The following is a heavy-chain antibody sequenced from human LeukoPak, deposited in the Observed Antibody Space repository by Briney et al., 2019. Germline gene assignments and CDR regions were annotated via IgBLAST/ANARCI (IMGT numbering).Heavy chain of an antibody. CDR1: GFSFSSYN. CDR2: ITSSSTYT. D-gene: IGHD5-18*01. J-gene: IGHJ4*02. V-gene: IGHV3-21*04. Sequence: GGSLRLSCAASGFSFSSYNMNWVRQTPGKGLEWVSSITSSSTYTFYADSVKGRFTISRDNAKNSLFLQMNSLRAEDTALYYCATRSRGYSYGGFDYWGQGTLVTVSS. CDR3: ATRSRGYSYGGFDY.